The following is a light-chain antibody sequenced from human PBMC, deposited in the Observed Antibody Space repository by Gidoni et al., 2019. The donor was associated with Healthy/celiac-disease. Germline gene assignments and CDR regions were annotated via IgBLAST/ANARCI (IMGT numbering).Light chain of an antibody. Sequence: QAVLTQPASLSASPGASARLTCTLRSGINVGPYRIYWSQQTPGSPPQYLLRYKSDSDKQQGSGVPSRFSGSKDDSANAGILIISGRQSEDEADYYCMIWHSSGRVFGGGTKLTVL. J-gene: IGLJ3*02. CDR3: MIWHSSGRV. V-gene: IGLV5-45*01. CDR2: YKSDSDK. CDR1: SGINVGPYR.